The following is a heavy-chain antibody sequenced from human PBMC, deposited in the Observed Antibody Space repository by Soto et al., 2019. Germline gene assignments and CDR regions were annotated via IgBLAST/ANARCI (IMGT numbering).Heavy chain of an antibody. J-gene: IGHJ4*02. CDR3: ARTPLYCSGHTCYFDY. CDR1: GFTFSSYA. D-gene: IGHD2-15*01. CDR2: ISSNGGFT. Sequence: GESLKISCSASGFTFSSYAMHWVRQAPGKGLEYVSVISSNGGFTYYGNSVKGRFTISRDNSKNTLYLQMGSLRAEDMAVYYCARTPLYCSGHTCYFDYWGQGTLVTVSS. V-gene: IGHV3-64*01.